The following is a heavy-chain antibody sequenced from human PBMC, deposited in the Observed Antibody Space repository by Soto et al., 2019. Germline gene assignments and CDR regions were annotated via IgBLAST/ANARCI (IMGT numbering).Heavy chain of an antibody. CDR3: AREIRGYSYGYMVWFDP. V-gene: IGHV4-31*03. Sequence: PSETLSLTCTVSGGSISSGGYYWSWIRQHPGKGLEWIGYIYYSGSTYYNTSLKSRVTISVDTSKNQFSLKLSSVTAAETAVYYCAREIRGYSYGYMVWFDPWGQGTLVTVSS. D-gene: IGHD5-18*01. J-gene: IGHJ5*02. CDR1: GGSISSGGYY. CDR2: IYYSGST.